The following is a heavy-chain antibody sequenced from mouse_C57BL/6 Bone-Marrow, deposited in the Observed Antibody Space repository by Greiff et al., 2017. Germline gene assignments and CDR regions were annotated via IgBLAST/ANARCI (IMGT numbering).Heavy chain of an antibody. Sequence: EVKLVESGGGLVKPGGSLKLSCAASGFTFSSYAMSWVRQTPEKRLEWVATISDGGSYTYYPDNVKGRFTISRDNAKNNLYLQMSHLKSEDTAMYYCARDAYYDYDGGFAYWGQGTLVTVSA. CDR2: ISDGGSYT. J-gene: IGHJ3*01. CDR3: ARDAYYDYDGGFAY. CDR1: GFTFSSYA. D-gene: IGHD2-4*01. V-gene: IGHV5-4*01.